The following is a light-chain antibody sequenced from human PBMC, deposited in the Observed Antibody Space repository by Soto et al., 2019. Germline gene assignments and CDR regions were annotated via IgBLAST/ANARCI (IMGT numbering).Light chain of an antibody. V-gene: IGLV3-21*02. CDR1: NIGSYT. Sequence: SYELTQPPSVSVAPGQTAWITCGGNNIGSYTVHWYQQRPGQAPVLVVYDDSDRPSGIPERFSGSKSGNTATLTISRVEAGDEADYYCQVWDSRRDRYDFGTGTKVTV. CDR2: DDS. CDR3: QVWDSRRDRYD. J-gene: IGLJ1*01.